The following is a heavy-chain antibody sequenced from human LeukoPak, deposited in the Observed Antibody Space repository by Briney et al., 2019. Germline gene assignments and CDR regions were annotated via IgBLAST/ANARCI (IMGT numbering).Heavy chain of an antibody. Sequence: ASVKVSCKSSGFTFSGYYMHWVRQAPGQGLEWMAWISPNSGGTNYVQKFQGRVTVTRDTSISTDYMEINGLTSDDTALYYCAREPSGSGGYDYWGQGTLVTVSS. CDR3: AREPSGSGGYDY. CDR1: GFTFSGYY. CDR2: ISPNSGGT. D-gene: IGHD3-10*01. V-gene: IGHV1-2*02. J-gene: IGHJ4*02.